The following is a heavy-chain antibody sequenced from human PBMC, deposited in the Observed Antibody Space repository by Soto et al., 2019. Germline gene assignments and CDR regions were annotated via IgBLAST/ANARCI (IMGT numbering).Heavy chain of an antibody. CDR2: ISGSGGST. Sequence: GSLRLSCAASGFTFSSYAMSWVRQAPGKGLEWVSAISGSGGSTYYADSVKGRFTISRDNSKNTLYLQMNSLRAEDTAVYYCAKRHGYSSSWYYFDYWGQGTLVTVSS. D-gene: IGHD6-13*01. V-gene: IGHV3-23*01. CDR3: AKRHGYSSSWYYFDY. CDR1: GFTFSSYA. J-gene: IGHJ4*02.